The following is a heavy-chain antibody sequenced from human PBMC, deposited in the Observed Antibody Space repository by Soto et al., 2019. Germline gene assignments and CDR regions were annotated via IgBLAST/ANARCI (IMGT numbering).Heavy chain of an antibody. J-gene: IGHJ5*01. CDR3: SNRLEVSTPYLFYS. D-gene: IGHD2-2*01. CDR1: GFTFGNYG. Sequence: PGGSLRLSCAASGFTFGNYGMVWVRQAPGKGLEWVSGVSGSGSSTYYTDSVKGRLTISRDNSKNTVYLQMDSLRAEDTAIYYCSNRLEVSTPYLFYSWGHGSLVTVSS. CDR2: VSGSGSST. V-gene: IGHV3-23*01.